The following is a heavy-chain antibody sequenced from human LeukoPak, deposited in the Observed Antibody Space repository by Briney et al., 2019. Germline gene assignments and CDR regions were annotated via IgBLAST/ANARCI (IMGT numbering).Heavy chain of an antibody. CDR1: GFTFSSYA. CDR2: INTGGSRT. Sequence: GGSLRLSCAASGFTFSSYAMSWVRQAPGKGLVWVSRINTGGSRTSYADSVKGRFTISRDNAKNTVDLQMNSLRAEDTAVYYCARAHSGSTGFWDDWGQGTLVTVSS. D-gene: IGHD1-26*01. V-gene: IGHV3-74*01. J-gene: IGHJ4*02. CDR3: ARAHSGSTGFWDD.